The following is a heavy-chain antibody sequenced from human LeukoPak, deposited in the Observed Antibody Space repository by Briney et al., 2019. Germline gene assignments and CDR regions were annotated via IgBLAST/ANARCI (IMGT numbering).Heavy chain of an antibody. V-gene: IGHV3-23*01. CDR3: AKGSYYDSSGSFYFDY. CDR2: ISGSGDNT. D-gene: IGHD3-22*01. Sequence: GRSLRLSCAASGCTFSSYAMSWVRQAPRKGLEWVSGISGSGDNTYYADSVKGRFTISRDNSKNTLYVQVNSLGTEDTAAYYCAKGSYYDSSGSFYFDYWGQETLVTVSS. J-gene: IGHJ4*02. CDR1: GCTFSSYA.